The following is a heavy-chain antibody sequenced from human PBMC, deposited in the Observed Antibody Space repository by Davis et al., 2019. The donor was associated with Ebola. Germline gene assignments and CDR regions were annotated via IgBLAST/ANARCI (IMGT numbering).Heavy chain of an antibody. J-gene: IGHJ6*02. Sequence: GGSLRLSCAASGFTVSSNYMSWVRQAPGKGLEWVGFIRSKAYGGTTEYAASVKGRFTISRDDSKSIAYLQMNSLKTEDTAVYYCTTDIVVVPAADYYYYYGMDVWGQGTTVTVSS. CDR3: TTDIVVVPAADYYYYYGMDV. V-gene: IGHV3-49*04. CDR1: GFTVSSNY. CDR2: IRSKAYGGTT. D-gene: IGHD2-2*01.